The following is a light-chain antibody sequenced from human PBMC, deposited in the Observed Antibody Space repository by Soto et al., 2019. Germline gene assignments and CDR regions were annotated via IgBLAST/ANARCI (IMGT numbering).Light chain of an antibody. V-gene: IGKV1-5*01. J-gene: IGKJ1*01. CDR1: QSISNW. CDR2: DAS. CDR3: QHYSSYSPWT. Sequence: DIQMTQSPSTLSASVEDRVTITCRATQSISNWLAWYQHKPEMAPKLLIYDASNLKGGVPTRFSDSGSGTEFTLTIRSLQPDYFATYYCQHYSSYSPWTFGQRTKVEIK.